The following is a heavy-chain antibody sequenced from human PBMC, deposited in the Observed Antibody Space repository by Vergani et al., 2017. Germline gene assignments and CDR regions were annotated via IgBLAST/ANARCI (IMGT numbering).Heavy chain of an antibody. CDR2: IYYSGTT. Sequence: QVQLQDSGPGLVKASQTLSLTCSVSGAYVGSGGYYWSWVRQRPGMGLDWIGYIYYSGTTYYNPSLESPLTISLDTSENPLSLKVTSVTAADTAVYYCAKQKDYYIDVCGKGATVTVS. V-gene: IGHV4-31*01. CDR1: GAYVGSGGYY. CDR3: AKQKDYYIDV. J-gene: IGHJ6*03.